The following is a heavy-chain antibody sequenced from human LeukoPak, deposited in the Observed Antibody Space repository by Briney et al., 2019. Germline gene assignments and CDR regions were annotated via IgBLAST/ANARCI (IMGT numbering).Heavy chain of an antibody. CDR2: ISYDGSNK. J-gene: IGHJ4*02. Sequence: PGRSLRLSCAASGFTFSSYGMHWVRQAPGKGLEWVAVISYDGSNKYYADSVKGRFTISRDNSKNTLYLQMNSLRAEDTAVYYCAKIGTRIVGATFYFDYWGQGTLVIVSS. CDR3: AKIGTRIVGATFYFDY. CDR1: GFTFSSYG. V-gene: IGHV3-30*18. D-gene: IGHD1-26*01.